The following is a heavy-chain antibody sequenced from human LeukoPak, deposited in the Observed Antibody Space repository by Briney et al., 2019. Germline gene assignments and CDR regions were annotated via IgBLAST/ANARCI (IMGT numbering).Heavy chain of an antibody. D-gene: IGHD6-19*01. CDR3: AWSIAVAGPIDY. Sequence: GRSLRLSCAASGFTFSSYAMHWVRQAPGKGLEWVAVISYDGSNKYYADSVKGRFTISRDNSKNTLYLQMNSLRAEDTAVYYCAWSIAVAGPIDYWGQGTLVTVSS. CDR1: GFTFSSYA. CDR2: ISYDGSNK. V-gene: IGHV3-30*04. J-gene: IGHJ4*02.